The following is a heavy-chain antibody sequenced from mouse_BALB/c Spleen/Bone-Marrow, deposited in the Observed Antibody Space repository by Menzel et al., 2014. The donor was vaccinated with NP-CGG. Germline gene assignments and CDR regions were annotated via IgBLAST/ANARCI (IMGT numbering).Heavy chain of an antibody. J-gene: IGHJ1*01. D-gene: IGHD2-10*02. V-gene: IGHV5-17*02. CDR2: ISSGSRTI. CDR1: GFTFSSFG. Sequence: DVKLVESGGGLVQPGGSRKLSCAASGFTFSSFGMHWVRQAPEKGLEWVAYISSGSRTIYYADTVKGRFTISRDNPKNTLFLQMTSLRSEDTAMYYCARRVSIHLYFDVWGAETTVTVAS. CDR3: ARRVSIHLYFDV.